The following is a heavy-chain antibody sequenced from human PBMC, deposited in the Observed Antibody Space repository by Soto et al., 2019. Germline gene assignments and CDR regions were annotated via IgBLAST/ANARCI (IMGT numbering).Heavy chain of an antibody. J-gene: IGHJ6*02. D-gene: IGHD1-26*01. Sequence: SETLSLTCTVSGGSISYYYWSWIRQPPGKGLEWIGYMYYSGSTNYDPSLKSRVTISVDTSKKQFSLKLNSVTAADTAVYYCARGSGNYYYYGLDVWGLGTTVTVSS. CDR3: ARGSGNYYYYGLDV. V-gene: IGHV4-59*01. CDR2: MYYSGST. CDR1: GGSISYYY.